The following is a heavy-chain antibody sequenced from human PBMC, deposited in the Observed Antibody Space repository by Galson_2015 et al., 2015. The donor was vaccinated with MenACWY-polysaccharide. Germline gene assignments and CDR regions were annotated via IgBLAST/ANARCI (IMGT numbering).Heavy chain of an antibody. D-gene: IGHD4-23*01. CDR1: GGSISSSHW. CDR2: IYHSGST. Sequence: TLSLTCAVSGGSISSSHWWSWVRQPPGKGLEWIGEIYHSGSTNYNPSLKSRVTISVDKSKNQFSLKLSSVTAADTAVYYCARDVGGGNSGLFVRTYWGQGTLVTVSS. V-gene: IGHV4-4*02. CDR3: ARDVGGGNSGLFVRTY. J-gene: IGHJ4*02.